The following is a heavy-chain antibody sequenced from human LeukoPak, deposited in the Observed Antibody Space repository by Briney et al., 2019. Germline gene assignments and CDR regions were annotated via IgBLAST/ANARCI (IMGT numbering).Heavy chain of an antibody. Sequence: PGGSLRLSCAASGFTFSSYAMHWVRQAPGKGLEWVTITSYDGSKKYYADYVKGRFTISRDNSKNTLYLQMNSLRAEDTAVYYCARNFRDGYNNSFDYWGQGTLVTVSS. CDR2: TSYDGSKK. J-gene: IGHJ4*02. D-gene: IGHD5-24*01. CDR3: ARNFRDGYNNSFDY. V-gene: IGHV3-30*04. CDR1: GFTFSSYA.